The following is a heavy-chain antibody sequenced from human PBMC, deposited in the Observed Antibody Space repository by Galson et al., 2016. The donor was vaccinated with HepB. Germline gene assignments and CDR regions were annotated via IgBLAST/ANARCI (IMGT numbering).Heavy chain of an antibody. CDR3: ARVLPAAVHWFDP. CDR2: ISTYNGHT. J-gene: IGHJ5*02. D-gene: IGHD2-2*01. V-gene: IGHV1-18*04. CDR1: GYTFTDYY. Sequence: SVKVSCKASGYTFTDYYIHWVRQTPGQGLEWMGWISTYNGHTNYAQKLQGRVTMTTDTSTNTAYMELRSLRSDDTAVYYCARVLPAAVHWFDPWGQGTLVTVSS.